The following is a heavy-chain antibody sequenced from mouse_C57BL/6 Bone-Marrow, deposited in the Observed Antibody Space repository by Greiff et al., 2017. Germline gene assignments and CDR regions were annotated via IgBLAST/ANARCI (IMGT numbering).Heavy chain of an antibody. CDR3: ASDSSGYESY. CDR2: IYPRSGNT. V-gene: IGHV1-81*01. D-gene: IGHD3-2*02. CDR1: GYTFTSYG. J-gene: IGHJ2*01. Sequence: VQLVESGAELARPGASVKLSCKASGYTFTSYGISWVKQRTGQGLEWIGEIYPRSGNTYYNEKFKGKATLTADKSSSTAYMELRSLTSEDSAVXFCASDSSGYESYWGQGTTLTVSS.